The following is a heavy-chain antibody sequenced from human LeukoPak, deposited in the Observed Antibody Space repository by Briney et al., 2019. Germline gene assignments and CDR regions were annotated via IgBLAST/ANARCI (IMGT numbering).Heavy chain of an antibody. V-gene: IGHV3-30-3*01. CDR3: ARGLSPVSGWFGDFQH. J-gene: IGHJ1*01. D-gene: IGHD6-19*01. CDR2: ISYDGSNK. Sequence: PGGSLRLSCAASGFTFSSYAMHWVRQAPGKGLEWVAVISYDGSNKYYADSVKGRFTISRDNSKNTLYLQMNSLRAEDTAVYYCARGLSPVSGWFGDFQHWGQGTLVTVSS. CDR1: GFTFSSYA.